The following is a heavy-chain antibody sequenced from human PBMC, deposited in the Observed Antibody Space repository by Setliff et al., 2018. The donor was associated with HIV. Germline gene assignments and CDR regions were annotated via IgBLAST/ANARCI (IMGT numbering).Heavy chain of an antibody. J-gene: IGHJ4*02. Sequence: GGSLRLSCVGSGFTFNRYAMIWVRQAPGKGLEWVSAISDGGGGTDYADSVKGRFTISRDNSRNTLYLQMNSLRAEDTAVYFCAKLGGSGSYSNAFDYWGQGTLVTVSS. V-gene: IGHV3-23*01. CDR2: ISDGGGGT. D-gene: IGHD3-10*01. CDR1: GFTFNRYA. CDR3: AKLGGSGSYSNAFDY.